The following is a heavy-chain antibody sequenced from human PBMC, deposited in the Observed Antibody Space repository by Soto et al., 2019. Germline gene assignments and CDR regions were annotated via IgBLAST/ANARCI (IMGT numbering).Heavy chain of an antibody. J-gene: IGHJ4*02. Sequence: GASVKVSCKASGYTFITYGVSWVRQAPGQGLDWLGWISTYNGNTRYAERLQGRVTMTTDTTTNTAYMELRNLRSDDTAVYYCARGPTDYYDNSANYFLDYWGQGTLVTVPQ. CDR1: GYTFITYG. D-gene: IGHD3-22*01. CDR3: ARGPTDYYDNSANYFLDY. CDR2: ISTYNGNT. V-gene: IGHV1-18*01.